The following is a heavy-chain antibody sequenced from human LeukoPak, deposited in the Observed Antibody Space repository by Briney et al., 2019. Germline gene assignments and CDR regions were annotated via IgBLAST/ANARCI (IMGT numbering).Heavy chain of an antibody. CDR2: ISGGGGST. J-gene: IGHJ4*02. CDR3: AKSQGDYYGKSPFDY. Sequence: GGSLRLSCAASGFTFTDSAMNWVRQAPGKGLEWVSTISGGGGSTYYADSVKGRFTISRDNSKNTLYLQMNSLRAEDTAVYYCAKSQGDYYGKSPFDYWGQGTLVTVSS. D-gene: IGHD3-10*01. CDR1: GFTFTDSA. V-gene: IGHV3-23*01.